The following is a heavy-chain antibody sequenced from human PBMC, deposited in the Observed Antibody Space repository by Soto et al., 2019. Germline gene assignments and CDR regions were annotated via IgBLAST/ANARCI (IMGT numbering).Heavy chain of an antibody. CDR2: VSAINGAT. Sequence: QVQLVQSGGEVKKPGASMKVSCKASGYTFATYGVSWVRQAPGRGLEWVGWVSAINGATRSAQNFQDRLIMATDTSTRTAYMELRSLRSDDTAIYYCTRGESIAVPEGPWGQGALVTVSS. J-gene: IGHJ5*02. V-gene: IGHV1-18*01. D-gene: IGHD6-19*01. CDR3: TRGESIAVPEGP. CDR1: GYTFATYG.